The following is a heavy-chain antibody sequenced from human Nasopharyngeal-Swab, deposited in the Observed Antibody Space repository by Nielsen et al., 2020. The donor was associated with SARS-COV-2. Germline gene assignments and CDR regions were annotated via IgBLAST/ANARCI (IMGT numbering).Heavy chain of an antibody. V-gene: IGHV3-23*01. Sequence: GGSLRLSCAASGFTFSTAMSLVRQAPGKGLECVSGIGGSGVKIYYAESVKGRFTISRDNSKNTLYLQMNSLRAEDTAVYYCAREYGTNWQHHFDYWGQGIPVTVSS. CDR3: AREYGTNWQHHFDY. CDR1: GFTFSTA. J-gene: IGHJ4*02. CDR2: IGGSGVKI. D-gene: IGHD7-27*01.